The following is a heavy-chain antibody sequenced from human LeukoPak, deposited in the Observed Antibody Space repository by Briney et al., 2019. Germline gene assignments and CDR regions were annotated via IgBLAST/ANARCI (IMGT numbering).Heavy chain of an antibody. J-gene: IGHJ3*02. CDR2: ISAYNGNT. CDR1: GYTFTNYG. V-gene: IGHV1-18*01. CDR3: ARQSFGSGSRDDALDI. Sequence: GASVRVSCKASGYTFTNYGISWVRQAPGQGLEWMGWISAYNGNTNYAQKFQGRVTMTTDTSTSTAYMEVRGLRSDDTAMYYCARQSFGSGSRDDALDIWGQGTMVTVSS. D-gene: IGHD3-10*01.